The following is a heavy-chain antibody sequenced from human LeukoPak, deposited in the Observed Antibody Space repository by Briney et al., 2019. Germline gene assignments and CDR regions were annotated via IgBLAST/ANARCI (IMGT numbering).Heavy chain of an antibody. CDR3: ARGQVLVGGSWFDP. V-gene: IGHV1-2*02. Sequence: ASVKVSCKASGYPFTDYYIHWVRQAPGHGLEWIGWMSPNSGDTLSPQKFQGRVTMTRDTAISTAYMELSSLRSDDTAVYYCARGQVLVGGSWFDPWGQGTLVTVSS. D-gene: IGHD3-10*01. J-gene: IGHJ5*02. CDR2: MSPNSGDT. CDR1: GYPFTDYY.